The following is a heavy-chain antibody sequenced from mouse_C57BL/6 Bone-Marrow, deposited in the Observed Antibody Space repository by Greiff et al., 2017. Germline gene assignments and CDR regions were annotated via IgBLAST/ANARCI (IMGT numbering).Heavy chain of an antibody. D-gene: IGHD1-1*01. CDR2: IYPGSGST. CDR3: ARGATVVATRGPWFAY. V-gene: IGHV1-55*01. CDR1: GYTFTSYW. J-gene: IGHJ3*01. Sequence: VQLQQPGAELVKPGASVKMSCKASGYTFTSYWITWVKQRPGQGLEWIGDIYPGSGSTNYDEKFQGKATLTVDTSSSTAYMQLSSLTSEDAAVYYCARGATVVATRGPWFAYWGQGTLVTVSA.